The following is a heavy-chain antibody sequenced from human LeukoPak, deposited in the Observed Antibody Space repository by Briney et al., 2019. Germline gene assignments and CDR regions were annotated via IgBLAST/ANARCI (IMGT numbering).Heavy chain of an antibody. J-gene: IGHJ3*02. V-gene: IGHV3-23*01. CDR1: GFTFSSYA. D-gene: IGHD3-10*01. CDR3: AKDLRRMVRGVSPDAFDI. CDR2: IRGSGGST. Sequence: GGSLRLSCAASGFTFSSYAMIWVRQAPGKGLEWVSAIRGSGGSTYYADSVKGRFTISRDNSKNTLYLQMNSLRAEDTAVYYCAKDLRRMVRGVSPDAFDIWGQGTMVTVSS.